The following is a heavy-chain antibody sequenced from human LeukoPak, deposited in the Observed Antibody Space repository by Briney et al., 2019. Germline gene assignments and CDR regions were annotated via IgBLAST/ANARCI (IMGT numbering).Heavy chain of an antibody. CDR1: GFTFSSYG. V-gene: IGHV3-30*18. D-gene: IGHD3-16*02. CDR3: AKDLYYDYVWGSYRNVPMDH. J-gene: IGHJ4*02. CDR2: ISYDGSNK. Sequence: GRSLRLSCAASGFTFSSYGMHWVRQAPGKGLEWVAVISYDGSNKYYADSVKGRFTISRDNSKNTLYLQTNSLRAEDTAVYYCAKDLYYDYVWGSYRNVPMDHWGQGTLVTVSS.